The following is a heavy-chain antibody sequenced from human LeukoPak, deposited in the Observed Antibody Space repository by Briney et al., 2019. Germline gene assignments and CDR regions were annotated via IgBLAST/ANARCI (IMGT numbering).Heavy chain of an antibody. J-gene: IGHJ4*02. CDR2: ISSSSSNI. D-gene: IGHD7-27*01. CDR1: GFTFSSYS. CDR3: ARDPPGAHFDY. Sequence: GGSLRLSCTASGFTFSSYSMDWVRQAPGKGLEWVSYISSSSSNIFYADSFKGRFTISRDNAQNSLYLQMNSLRVEDTAVYYCARDPPGAHFDYWGQGTLVTVSS. V-gene: IGHV3-21*01.